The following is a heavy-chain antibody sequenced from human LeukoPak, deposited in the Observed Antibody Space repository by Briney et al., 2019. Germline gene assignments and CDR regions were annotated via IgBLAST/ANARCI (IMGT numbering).Heavy chain of an antibody. J-gene: IGHJ4*02. CDR1: GFAFSNYA. V-gene: IGHV3-23*01. CDR3: AKESPQFDY. CDR2: ISGGGDSI. Sequence: GASLRLSCAAAGFAFSNYAMSWVRQAPGRGLEWVSTISGGGDSIYYADSVKGRFTISRDNSKNTLYLQMESLRVEDTAVYYCAKESPQFDYWGQGTLVTVSS.